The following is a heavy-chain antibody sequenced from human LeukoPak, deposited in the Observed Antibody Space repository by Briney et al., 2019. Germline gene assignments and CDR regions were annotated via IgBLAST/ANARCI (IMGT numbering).Heavy chain of an antibody. J-gene: IGHJ5*02. CDR2: VYYTGST. CDR3: ARHSGSGSLSRPFDP. CDR1: GASVTSGGFY. Sequence: SETLSLTCTVSGASVTSGGFYWGWLLQSPGKGLQWIATVYYTGSTYYNPSLKSRVTISIDTSKNQFSLNLRSLIAADTAVYYCARHSGSGSLSRPFDPWGRGTLVTVSS. D-gene: IGHD3-10*01. V-gene: IGHV4-39*01.